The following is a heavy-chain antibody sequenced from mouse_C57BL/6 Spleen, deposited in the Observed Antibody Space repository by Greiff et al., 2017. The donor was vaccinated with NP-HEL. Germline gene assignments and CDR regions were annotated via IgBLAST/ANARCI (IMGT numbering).Heavy chain of an antibody. CDR1: GYSITSGYY. CDR2: ISYDGSN. J-gene: IGHJ2*01. Sequence: EVQLQESGPGLVKPSQSLSLTCSVTGYSITSGYYWNWIRQFPGNKLEWMGYISYDGSNNYNPSLKNRISITRDTSKNQFFLKLNSVTTEDTATYYCARRDYGGNFDDWGQGTTLTVSS. D-gene: IGHD1-2*01. V-gene: IGHV3-6*01. CDR3: ARRDYGGNFDD.